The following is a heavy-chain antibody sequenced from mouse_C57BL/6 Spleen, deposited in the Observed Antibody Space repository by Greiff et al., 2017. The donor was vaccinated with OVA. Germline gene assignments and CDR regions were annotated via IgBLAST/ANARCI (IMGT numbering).Heavy chain of an antibody. CDR3: AREVTTVVATTGYFDY. Sequence: QVQLKQPGAELVKPGASVKMSCKASGYTFTSYWITWVKQRPGQGLEWIGDIYPGSGSTNYNEKFKSKATLTVDTSSSTAYMQLSSLTSEDSAVYYCAREVTTVVATTGYFDYWGQGTTLTVSS. V-gene: IGHV1-55*01. CDR2: IYPGSGST. J-gene: IGHJ2*01. D-gene: IGHD1-1*01. CDR1: GYTFTSYW.